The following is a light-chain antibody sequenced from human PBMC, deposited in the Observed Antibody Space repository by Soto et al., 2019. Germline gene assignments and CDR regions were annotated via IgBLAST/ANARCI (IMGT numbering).Light chain of an antibody. CDR1: QNVSSSY. CDR2: GAS. CDR3: QQYGSSPRT. J-gene: IGKJ1*01. Sequence: EIVLTQSPGTLSLSPGERATLSCRASQNVSSSYFAWYQQKPGQAPRLLIYGASSRATGIPDRFSGSGSGTDFTLTISRLEPEDFAVYYCQQYGSSPRTFGQGTKVEIK. V-gene: IGKV3-20*01.